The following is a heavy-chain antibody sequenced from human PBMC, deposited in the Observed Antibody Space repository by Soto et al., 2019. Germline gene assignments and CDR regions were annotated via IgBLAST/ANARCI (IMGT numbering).Heavy chain of an antibody. J-gene: IGHJ4*02. CDR2: ISYDGSNK. Sequence: PGGSLRLSCAASGFTFSSYAMHWVRQAPGKGLEWVAVISYDGSNKYYADSVKGRFTISRDNSKNTLYLQMNSLRAEDTAVYYCARGGGSILTGYPTDYWGQGTLVTASS. CDR3: ARGGGSILTGYPTDY. CDR1: GFTFSSYA. D-gene: IGHD3-9*01. V-gene: IGHV3-30-3*01.